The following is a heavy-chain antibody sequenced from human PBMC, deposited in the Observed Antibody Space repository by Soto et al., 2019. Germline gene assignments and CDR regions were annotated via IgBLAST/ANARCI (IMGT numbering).Heavy chain of an antibody. V-gene: IGHV1-69*06. CDR1: GGTFSSYA. CDR3: ARSTYDFWSGYSLYYFDY. D-gene: IGHD3-3*01. CDR2: IIPIFGTA. Sequence: GASVKVSCKASGGTFSSYAISWVRQAPGQGLEWMGGIIPIFGTANYAQKFQGRVTITADKSTSTAYMELSSLRSEDTAVYYCARSTYDFWSGYSLYYFDYWGPGTLVTVSS. J-gene: IGHJ4*02.